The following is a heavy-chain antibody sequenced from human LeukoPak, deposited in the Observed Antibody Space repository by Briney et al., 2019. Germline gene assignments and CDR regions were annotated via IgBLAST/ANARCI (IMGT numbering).Heavy chain of an antibody. D-gene: IGHD7-27*01. CDR3: AKDGGLWVSAHWGDS. Sequence: GGSLRLSCAASGFTVSSNHMSWVRQAPGKGLEWVSTITTSDGNTYYADSVKGRFTVSRDNSKNTLFLQMNSLRAEDTAVYYCAKDGGLWVSAHWGDSWGRGTLVTVSS. V-gene: IGHV3-23*01. CDR1: GFTVSSNH. CDR2: ITTSDGNT. J-gene: IGHJ4*02.